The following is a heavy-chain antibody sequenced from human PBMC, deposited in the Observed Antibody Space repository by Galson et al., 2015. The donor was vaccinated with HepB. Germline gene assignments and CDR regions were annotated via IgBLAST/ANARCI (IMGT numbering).Heavy chain of an antibody. CDR2: IRSKAYGGTT. V-gene: IGHV3-49*04. Sequence: SLRLSCAASGFTFGDYAMSWVRQAPGKGLEWVGFIRSKAYGGTTENAASVKGRFTISRDDSKSIAYLQMNSLKTEDTAVYYCTRRGGYGVAFDSWGQGTLVTVSS. CDR3: TRRGGYGVAFDS. CDR1: GFTFGDYA. J-gene: IGHJ4*02. D-gene: IGHD5-12*01.